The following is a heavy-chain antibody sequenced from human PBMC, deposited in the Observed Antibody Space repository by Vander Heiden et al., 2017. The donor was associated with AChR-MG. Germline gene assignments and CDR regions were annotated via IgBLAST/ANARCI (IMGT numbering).Heavy chain of an antibody. D-gene: IGHD1-7*01. CDR1: GFTFSSYG. J-gene: IGHJ4*02. CDR2: ISYDGSNK. Sequence: QVQLVESGGGVVQPGRSLRLSCAASGFTFSSYGMHWVRQAPGKGLEWVAVISYDGSNKYYADSVKGRVTISRDNSKNTLYLQMNSLRAEDTAVYYCAKDLSAYGRELRFWFDYWGQGTLVTVSS. CDR3: AKDLSAYGRELRFWFDY. V-gene: IGHV3-30*18.